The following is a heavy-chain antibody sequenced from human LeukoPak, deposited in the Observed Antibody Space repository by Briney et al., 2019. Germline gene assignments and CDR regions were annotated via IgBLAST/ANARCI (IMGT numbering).Heavy chain of an antibody. V-gene: IGHV4-59*08. Sequence: TSETLSLTCTVSGGSISSYYWSWIRQPPGKGLEWIGYIYYSGSTNYNPSLKSRVTISVDTSKNQFSLKLSSVTAADTAVYYCAKGSSGWSNDAFDIWGQGTMVTVSS. D-gene: IGHD6-19*01. CDR2: IYYSGST. CDR1: GGSISSYY. CDR3: AKGSSGWSNDAFDI. J-gene: IGHJ3*02.